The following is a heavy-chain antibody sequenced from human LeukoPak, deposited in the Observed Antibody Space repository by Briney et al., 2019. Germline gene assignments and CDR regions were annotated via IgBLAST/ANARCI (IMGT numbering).Heavy chain of an antibody. D-gene: IGHD2-15*01. V-gene: IGHV3-21*01. CDR2: ISSSSSYI. Sequence: GGSLRLSCAASGFTFKTYTMHWVRQAPGMGLEWVSSISSSSSYIFYADSVKGRFTISRDNAKNTLYLQMNSLRAEDTAVYYCAKNSDCSGGSCYHYYYYGMDVWGQGTTVTVSS. CDR3: AKNSDCSGGSCYHYYYYGMDV. CDR1: GFTFKTYT. J-gene: IGHJ6*02.